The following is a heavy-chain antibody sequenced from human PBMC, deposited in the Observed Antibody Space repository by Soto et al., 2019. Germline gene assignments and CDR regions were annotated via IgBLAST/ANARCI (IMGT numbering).Heavy chain of an antibody. Sequence: ASVKVSCKAPGYTFTGFYLHWVRQAPGQGLEWMGWISPNSGATNYAQKFQGRVTMTRVTSISTAYMDLNRLSSDDTAVYYCARGVIGARGGFDYWGQGSLVTVSS. V-gene: IGHV1-2*02. J-gene: IGHJ4*02. CDR3: ARGVIGARGGFDY. CDR2: ISPNSGAT. D-gene: IGHD3-10*01. CDR1: GYTFTGFY.